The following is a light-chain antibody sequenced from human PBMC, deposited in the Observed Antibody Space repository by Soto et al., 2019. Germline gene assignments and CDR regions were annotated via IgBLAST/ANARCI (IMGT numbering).Light chain of an antibody. V-gene: IGLV2-14*01. Sequence: QSVLTQPASVSGSPGQSITISCTGTSSDVGGYNYVSWYQQYPGKAPKLMIYDVSNRPSGVSNRFSGSKSGTTASLTISGLQAEDEADYYCSSYTRSRDVVFGGGTKVTVL. CDR3: SSYTRSRDVV. CDR2: DVS. CDR1: SSDVGGYNY. J-gene: IGLJ2*01.